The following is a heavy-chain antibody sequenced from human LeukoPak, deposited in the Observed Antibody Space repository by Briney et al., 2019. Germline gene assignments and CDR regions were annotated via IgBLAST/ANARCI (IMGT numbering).Heavy chain of an antibody. CDR1: GGTFSSYV. CDR2: IIPMFGAV. D-gene: IGHD3-22*01. Sequence: SVKVSFKASGGTFSSYVISWVRQAPGQGLQWMGGIIPMFGAVNYAQKFQGRVTITADKSTGTAYMELSSLRSEDTAVYYCVRDYDISGPQKNFFDYWGQGTLVTVSS. J-gene: IGHJ4*02. V-gene: IGHV1-69*06. CDR3: VRDYDISGPQKNFFDY.